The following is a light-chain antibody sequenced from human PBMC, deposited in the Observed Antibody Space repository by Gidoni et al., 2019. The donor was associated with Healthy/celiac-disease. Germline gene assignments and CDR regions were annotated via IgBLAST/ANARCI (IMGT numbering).Light chain of an antibody. V-gene: IGKV1-13*02. Sequence: AIQLTQSPSSLSASVGDRVTITCRASQGISRALAWYQQKPGKAPKLLIYDASSLESGVPSRFSGSGSGTDFTLTISSLQPEDFATYYCQQFNSYPFTFXPXTKVDIK. CDR3: QQFNSYPFT. J-gene: IGKJ3*01. CDR2: DAS. CDR1: QGISRA.